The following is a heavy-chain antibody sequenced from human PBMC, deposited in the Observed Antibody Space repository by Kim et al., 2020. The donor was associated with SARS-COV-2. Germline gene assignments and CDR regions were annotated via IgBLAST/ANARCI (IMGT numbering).Heavy chain of an antibody. J-gene: IGHJ6*02. CDR3: ARGGAGIVPAPILGIGPHYDYYTMDV. CDR1: GGSFSGYY. CDR2: INHSGST. Sequence: SETLSLTCAVYGGSFSGYYWSWIRQPPGKGLEWIGEINHSGSTNYNPSLKSRVTISVDTSKNQFSLKLSSVTAPDTAVYYCARGGAGIVPAPILGIGPHYDYYTMDVWGQGTTVTASS. V-gene: IGHV4-34*01. D-gene: IGHD2-2*02.